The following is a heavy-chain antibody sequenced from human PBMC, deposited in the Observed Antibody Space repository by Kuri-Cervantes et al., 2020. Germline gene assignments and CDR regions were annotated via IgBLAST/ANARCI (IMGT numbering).Heavy chain of an antibody. CDR2: IIPIFGTA. CDR1: GGTFSSYA. CDR3: ARDRWNDLFAWFDP. D-gene: IGHD1-1*01. Sequence: SVKVSCKASGGTFSSYAISWVRQAPGQGLEWMGGIIPIFGTANYAQKFQGRVTITADESTSTAYMELSSLRSEDTAVYYCARDRWNDLFAWFDPWGQGTLVTVSS. J-gene: IGHJ5*02. V-gene: IGHV1-69*13.